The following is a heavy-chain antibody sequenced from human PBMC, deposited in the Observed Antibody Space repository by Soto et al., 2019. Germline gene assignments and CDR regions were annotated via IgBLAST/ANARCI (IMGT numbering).Heavy chain of an antibody. Sequence: PGGSLRLSCAASGFTFSSYAMHWVRQAPGKGLEWVAVISYDGSNKYYADSVKGRFTISRDNSKNTLYLQMNSLRAEDTAVYYCARDRITMVRGVIIKNYYYGMDVWGQGTTVTVSS. D-gene: IGHD3-10*01. CDR2: ISYDGSNK. CDR3: ARDRITMVRGVIIKNYYYGMDV. CDR1: GFTFSSYA. V-gene: IGHV3-30-3*01. J-gene: IGHJ6*02.